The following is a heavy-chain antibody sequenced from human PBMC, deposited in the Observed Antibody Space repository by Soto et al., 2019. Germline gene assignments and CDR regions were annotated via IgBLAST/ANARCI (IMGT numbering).Heavy chain of an antibody. V-gene: IGHV3-7*01. Sequence: SGGSLRLSCAASGFTFSSYWMNWVRQAPGKGLEWVANIKQDGSEKYYVDSVKGRFTISRDNARSSLYLQMNSLRVEDTAVYYCAREDTMTIDTFDYWGQGTLVTVSS. D-gene: IGHD4-17*01. CDR2: IKQDGSEK. CDR1: GFTFSSYW. J-gene: IGHJ4*02. CDR3: AREDTMTIDTFDY.